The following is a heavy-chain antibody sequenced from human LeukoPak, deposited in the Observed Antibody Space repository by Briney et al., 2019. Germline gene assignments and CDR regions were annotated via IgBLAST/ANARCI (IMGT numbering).Heavy chain of an antibody. V-gene: IGHV3-11*05. CDR2: ISSSSGYT. Sequence: GGSLRLSCAASGFTFSDYYMSWIRQAPGKGLEWVSYISSSSGYTNYADSVKGRFTISRDNAKNSLYLQMNSLRAEDTAVYYCARVGKPTTRDLRYFDWFFDYWGQGTLVTVSS. CDR3: ARVGKPTTRDLRYFDWFFDY. D-gene: IGHD3-9*01. J-gene: IGHJ4*02. CDR1: GFTFSDYY.